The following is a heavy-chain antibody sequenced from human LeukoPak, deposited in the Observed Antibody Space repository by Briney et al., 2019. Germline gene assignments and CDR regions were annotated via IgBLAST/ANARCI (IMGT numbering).Heavy chain of an antibody. J-gene: IGHJ4*02. D-gene: IGHD1-26*01. CDR2: MYPGGSDI. Sequence: GESLKISCKGSGYSFSNYYIDWVRQMPEKGLEWMGVMYPGGSDIRYSPSFQGQVTISADKSIDTAYLQWSSLKASDSAMYYCASRTGSYYPFDSWGQGTLVTVFS. CDR3: ASRTGSYYPFDS. V-gene: IGHV5-51*01. CDR1: GYSFSNYY.